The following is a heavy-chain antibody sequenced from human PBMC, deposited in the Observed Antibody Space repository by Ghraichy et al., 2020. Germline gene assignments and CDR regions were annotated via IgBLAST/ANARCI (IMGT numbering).Heavy chain of an antibody. Sequence: SETLSLTCAVYGGSFSGYYWSWIRQPPGKGLEWIGEINHSGSTNYNPSLKSRVTISVDTSKNQFSLKLSSVTAADTAVYYCARGHRVGSGSYYRGPWGQGTLVTVSS. CDR2: INHSGST. CDR3: ARGHRVGSGSYYRGP. CDR1: GGSFSGYY. J-gene: IGHJ5*02. D-gene: IGHD3-10*01. V-gene: IGHV4-34*01.